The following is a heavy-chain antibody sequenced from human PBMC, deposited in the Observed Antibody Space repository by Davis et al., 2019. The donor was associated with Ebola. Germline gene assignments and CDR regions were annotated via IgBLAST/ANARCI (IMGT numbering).Heavy chain of an antibody. CDR3: ARVLGYYDSSGYYFYYYYGMDV. CDR1: GGTFSSYA. J-gene: IGHJ6*02. CDR2: IIPIFGTA. V-gene: IGHV1-69*13. Sequence: SVKVSCKASGGTFSSYAISWVRQAPGQGLEWMGGIIPIFGTANYAQKFQGRVTITADESTSTAYMELSSLRSEDTAVYYSARVLGYYDSSGYYFYYYYGMDVWGQGTTVTVSS. D-gene: IGHD3-22*01.